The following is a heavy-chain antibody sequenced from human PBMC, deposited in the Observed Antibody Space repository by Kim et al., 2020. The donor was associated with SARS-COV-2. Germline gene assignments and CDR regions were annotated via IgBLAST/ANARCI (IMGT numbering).Heavy chain of an antibody. J-gene: IGHJ6*02. Sequence: ASVKVSCKASGYTFTSYAMHWVRQAPGQRLEWMGWINAGNGNTKYSQKFQGRVTITRDTSASTAYMELSSLRSEDTAVYYCARDQGYCSGGSCYGPYYYYGMDVWGQGTTVTVSS. CDR2: INAGNGNT. CDR1: GYTFTSYA. V-gene: IGHV1-3*01. CDR3: ARDQGYCSGGSCYGPYYYYGMDV. D-gene: IGHD2-15*01.